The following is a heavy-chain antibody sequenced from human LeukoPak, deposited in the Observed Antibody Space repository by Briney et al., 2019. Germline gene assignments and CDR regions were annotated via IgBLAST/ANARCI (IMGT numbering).Heavy chain of an antibody. CDR1: GGTFSSYA. CDR3: AKRDYNFWSGYNY. V-gene: IGHV3-23*01. D-gene: IGHD3-3*01. CDR2: ISDGGSST. J-gene: IGHJ4*02. Sequence: SCKASGGTFSSYAMSWVRQAPGKGLEWVSSISDGGSSTYYADSVKGRFTISRDNSKNTLYLQMNSLRAEDTALYYCAKRDYNFWSGYNYWGQGTLVTVSS.